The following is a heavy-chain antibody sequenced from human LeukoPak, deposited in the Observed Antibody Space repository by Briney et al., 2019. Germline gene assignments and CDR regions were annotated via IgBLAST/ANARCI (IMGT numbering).Heavy chain of an antibody. Sequence: GGSLRLPCAASGFSFSSCAMNWVRQAPGKGLEWVSTISGSGGGTYYADSVKGRFTISRDNSKNTLYLQMNSLRAEDTALYYCAKARGVNFFDYWGQGTLVTVSS. CDR2: ISGSGGGT. CDR1: GFSFSSCA. V-gene: IGHV3-23*01. J-gene: IGHJ4*02. D-gene: IGHD1-26*01. CDR3: AKARGVNFFDY.